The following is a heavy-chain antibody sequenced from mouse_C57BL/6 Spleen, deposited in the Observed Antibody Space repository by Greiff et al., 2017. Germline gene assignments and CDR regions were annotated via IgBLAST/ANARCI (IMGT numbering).Heavy chain of an antibody. CDR1: GYTFTSYW. Sequence: VQLQQPGAELVKPGASVKLSCKASGYTFTSYWMHWVKQRPGRGLEWIGRIAPNSGGTKYNEKFKSKATLTVDKPSSTAYMQLSSLTSEDSAVYYCARVGDYDEIGWYFDVWGTGTTVTVSS. CDR2: IAPNSGGT. J-gene: IGHJ1*03. CDR3: ARVGDYDEIGWYFDV. D-gene: IGHD2-4*01. V-gene: IGHV1-72*01.